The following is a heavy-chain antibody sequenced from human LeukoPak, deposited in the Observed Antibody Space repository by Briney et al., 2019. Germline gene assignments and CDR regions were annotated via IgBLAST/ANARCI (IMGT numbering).Heavy chain of an antibody. V-gene: IGHV3-48*04. J-gene: IGHJ4*02. CDR3: AKEGGDWGEGYFDY. Sequence: PGGSLRLSCAASGFTFSSYSMNWVRQAPGKGLEWVSFISSSSSTIYYADSVKGRFTISRDNAKNSLYLQMNSLRAEDTAVYYCAKEGGDWGEGYFDYWGQGTLVTVSS. CDR2: ISSSSSTI. CDR1: GFTFSSYS. D-gene: IGHD7-27*01.